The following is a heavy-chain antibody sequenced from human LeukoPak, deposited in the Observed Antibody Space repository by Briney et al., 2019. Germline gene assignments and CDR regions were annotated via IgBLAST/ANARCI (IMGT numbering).Heavy chain of an antibody. J-gene: IGHJ4*02. CDR3: AREDDSSGSLDY. CDR1: GFTFSSYG. D-gene: IGHD3-22*01. CDR2: IRYDGSNK. Sequence: GGSLRLSCAASGFTFSSYGMHWVRQAPGKGLEWVAFIRYDGSNKYYADSVKGRFTISRDNSKNTLYLQMNSLRAEDTAVYYCAREDDSSGSLDYWGQGTLVTVSS. V-gene: IGHV3-30*02.